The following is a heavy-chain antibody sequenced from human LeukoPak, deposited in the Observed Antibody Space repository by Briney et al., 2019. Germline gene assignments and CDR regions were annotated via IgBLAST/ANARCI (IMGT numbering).Heavy chain of an antibody. CDR3: AREYGFGESHFDY. CDR2: MYYSGST. J-gene: IGHJ4*02. D-gene: IGHD3-10*01. Sequence: SETLSLTCTVSGDSTSSSSYYWAWIRQPPGKGLEWIGSMYYSGSTNYNPALKSRVTISGDTSKNQFSLKLSSVTAADTAVYYCAREYGFGESHFDYWGQGTLVTVSS. V-gene: IGHV4-39*07. CDR1: GDSTSSSSYY.